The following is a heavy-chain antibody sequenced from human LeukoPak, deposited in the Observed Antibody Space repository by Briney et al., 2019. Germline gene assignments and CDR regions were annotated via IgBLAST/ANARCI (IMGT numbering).Heavy chain of an antibody. CDR3: VREITRATTYFGS. J-gene: IGHJ4*02. V-gene: IGHV1-2*06. Sequence: ASVKVSCKASGYTFTSYGISWVRQAPGQGLEWMGRINPNNGDTNYAQKFPGRVTLTRDTSIGTAYMELSSLRSDDTAMYYCVREITRATTYFGSWGQGTLVTVSS. CDR2: INPNNGDT. CDR1: GYTFTSYG. D-gene: IGHD1-26*01.